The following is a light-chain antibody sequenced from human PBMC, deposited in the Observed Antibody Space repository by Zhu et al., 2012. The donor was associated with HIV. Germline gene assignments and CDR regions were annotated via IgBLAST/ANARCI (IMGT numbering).Light chain of an antibody. V-gene: IGKV3-20*01. CDR1: QSVSRNY. Sequence: EIVLTQSPGTLSLSPGERATLSCRASQSVSRNYLAWYQQKPGQAPRLLIYGASSRATGIPDRFSGSGFGTDFTPTISRLEPEDFAVYYCQQYGSSPTFGGGTKVEDQT. J-gene: IGKJ4*01. CDR3: QQYGSSPT. CDR2: GAS.